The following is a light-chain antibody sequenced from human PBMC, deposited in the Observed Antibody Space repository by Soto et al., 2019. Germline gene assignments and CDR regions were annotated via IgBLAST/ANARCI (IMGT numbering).Light chain of an antibody. CDR2: STT. Sequence: QAVVTQEPSLTVSPGGTVPLTCASSTGAVTIGLHPNWFQQKPGQAPRALIYSTTNKHSWTPARFSGSLLGDKAALTLSGVQHEDEAEYYRQLYYVGAQTWVFGGGTKLTAL. CDR1: TGAVTIGLH. J-gene: IGLJ3*02. V-gene: IGLV7-43*01. CDR3: QLYYVGAQTWV.